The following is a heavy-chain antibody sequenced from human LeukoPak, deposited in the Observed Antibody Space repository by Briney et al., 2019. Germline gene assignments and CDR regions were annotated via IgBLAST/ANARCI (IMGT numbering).Heavy chain of an antibody. J-gene: IGHJ2*01. D-gene: IGHD1-26*01. V-gene: IGHV4-39*07. CDR3: ARDPWVGATPPSGWYFDL. Sequence: PSETLSFTCNVSGGSISSSSYYWGWIRQPPGKGLEWIGSIYYSGSTYYNPSLKSRVTISVDTSKNQFSLKLSSVTAADTAVYYCARDPWVGATPPSGWYFDLWGRGTLVTVSS. CDR1: GGSISSSSYY. CDR2: IYYSGST.